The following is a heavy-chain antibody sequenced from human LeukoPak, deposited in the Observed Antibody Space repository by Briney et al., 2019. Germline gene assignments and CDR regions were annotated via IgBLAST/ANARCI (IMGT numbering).Heavy chain of an antibody. CDR2: IKSKTDGGTT. V-gene: IGHV3-15*01. D-gene: IGHD6-19*01. CDR1: GFTFSNAW. Sequence: GGSLRLSWAASGFTFSNAWMSWVRQAPGKWLEWVGRIKSKTDGGTTDYAAPVKGRFTISRDDSKNTLYLQMNSLKTEDTAVYYCTTAAGPYAELDYWGQGTLVTVSS. J-gene: IGHJ4*02. CDR3: TTAAGPYAELDY.